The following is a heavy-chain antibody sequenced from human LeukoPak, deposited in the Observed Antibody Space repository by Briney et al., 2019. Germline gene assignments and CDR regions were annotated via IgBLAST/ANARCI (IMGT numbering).Heavy chain of an antibody. D-gene: IGHD4-11*01. V-gene: IGHV3-21*01. CDR1: GFTFSSYS. CDR2: ISSSSSYI. CDR3: ARGRSMTTAISPAGC. J-gene: IGHJ4*02. Sequence: PGGSLRLSCAASGFTFSSYSMNWVRQAPGKGLEWVSSISSSSSYIYYADSVKGRFTISRDNAKNSLYLQMNSLRAEDTAVYYCARGRSMTTAISPAGCWGQGTLVTVSS.